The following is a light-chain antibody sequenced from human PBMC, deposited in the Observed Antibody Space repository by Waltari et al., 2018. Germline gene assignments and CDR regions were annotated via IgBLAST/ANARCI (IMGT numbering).Light chain of an antibody. CDR3: QQTYTTPPT. Sequence: DIQMTQSPSSLSASVGDRVTITCRASQSINTYLNWYQQKPGRAPKVLIYIASNLQTGVPSRFSGSGSGTVFTLTISSLQPEDFATYYCQQTYTTPPTFGQGTKVDIK. CDR1: QSINTY. CDR2: IAS. V-gene: IGKV1-39*01. J-gene: IGKJ2*01.